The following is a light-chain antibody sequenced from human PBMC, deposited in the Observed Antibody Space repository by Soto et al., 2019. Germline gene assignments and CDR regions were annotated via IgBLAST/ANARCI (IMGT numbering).Light chain of an antibody. CDR3: QQYGRSPPDT. CDR2: GAS. Sequence: EIVLTQSPGTLSLSPGERATLSCRASQSVSSSYLAGYQQKPGQAPRLLIYGASSRATGIPDRFSGSGSGTDFTLTISRLEPEDFAVYYCQQYGRSPPDTFGQGTKLEIK. CDR1: QSVSSSY. J-gene: IGKJ2*01. V-gene: IGKV3-20*01.